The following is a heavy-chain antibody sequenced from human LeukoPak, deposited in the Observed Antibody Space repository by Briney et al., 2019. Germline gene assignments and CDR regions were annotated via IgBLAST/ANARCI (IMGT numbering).Heavy chain of an antibody. V-gene: IGHV1-8*02. D-gene: IGHD1-7*01. CDR1: GGTFSSYA. CDR3: ARGLRMVGNSPHFDY. Sequence: ASVKVSCKASGGTFSSYAISWVRQAPGQGLEWMGWMNPNSGNTGYAQKFQGRVTMTRNTSISTAYMELSSLRSEDTAVYYCARGLRMVGNSPHFDYWGQGTLVTVSS. J-gene: IGHJ4*02. CDR2: MNPNSGNT.